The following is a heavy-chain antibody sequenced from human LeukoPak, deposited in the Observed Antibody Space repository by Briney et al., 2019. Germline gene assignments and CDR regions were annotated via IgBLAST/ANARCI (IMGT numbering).Heavy chain of an antibody. CDR2: IIPIFGTA. Sequence: ASVKVSCKASGGTFSSYAISWVRQAPGQGLEWMGEIIPIFGTANYAQKFQGRVTITADESTSTAYMELSSLKSEDTAVYYCARASVDIVQGMDVWGQGTTVTVSS. J-gene: IGHJ6*02. CDR1: GGTFSSYA. D-gene: IGHD5-12*01. CDR3: ARASVDIVQGMDV. V-gene: IGHV1-69*13.